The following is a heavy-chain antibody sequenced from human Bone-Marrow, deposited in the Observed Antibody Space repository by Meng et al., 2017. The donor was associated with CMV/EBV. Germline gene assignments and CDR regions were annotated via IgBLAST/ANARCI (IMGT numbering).Heavy chain of an antibody. J-gene: IGHJ4*02. CDR1: GFTFSSYA. CDR3: ARERKSGRFHLPNYFDY. V-gene: IGHV3-30-3*01. D-gene: IGHD3-3*01. Sequence: GGSLRLSCAASGFTFSSYAMHWVRQAPGKGLEWVAVISYDGSNKYYADSVKGRFTISRDNSKNTLYLQMNSLRAEDTAVYYCARERKSGRFHLPNYFDYWGQGTLVTVSS. CDR2: ISYDGSNK.